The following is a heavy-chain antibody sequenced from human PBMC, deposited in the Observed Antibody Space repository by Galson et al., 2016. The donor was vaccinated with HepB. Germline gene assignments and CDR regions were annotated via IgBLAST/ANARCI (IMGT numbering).Heavy chain of an antibody. Sequence: QSGAEVKKPGESLKISCQGSGYTFTNYWIGWVRQMPGKGLEWMGLIYPSDSATKYSPSFQGQVTISADTSIRTAYLEWSSLKASDSPIYYCQRPAGVETLDYYRGIYHWGQGILGTVSS. J-gene: IGHJ5*02. V-gene: IGHV5-51*03. CDR1: GYTFTNYW. CDR2: IYPSDSAT. CDR3: QRPAGVETLDYYRGIYH. D-gene: IGHD1-26*01.